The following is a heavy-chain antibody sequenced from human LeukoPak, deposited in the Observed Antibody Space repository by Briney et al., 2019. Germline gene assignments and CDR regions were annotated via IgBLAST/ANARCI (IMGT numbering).Heavy chain of an antibody. J-gene: IGHJ6*03. CDR1: GFTFSSFD. CDR2: IGTASDT. CDR3: ARGPPREKYYYMDV. V-gene: IGHV3-13*01. Sequence: PGGSLRLSCAASGFTFSSFDMHWVRHPTGQGLEWVSTIGTASDTYYPGSVGGRFTLSRDNAKNSLYLQMNSLTAGDTAVYYCARGPPREKYYYMDVWGKGTTVTVSS.